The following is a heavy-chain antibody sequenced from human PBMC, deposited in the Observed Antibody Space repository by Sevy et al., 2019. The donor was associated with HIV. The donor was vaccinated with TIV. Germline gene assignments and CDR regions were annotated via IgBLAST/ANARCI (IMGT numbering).Heavy chain of an antibody. J-gene: IGHJ1*01. CDR2: ISSSGGST. Sequence: GGSLRLSCAASGFTFSAYAMSWVRQAPGKRLEWVSCISSSGGSTYYADSVKGRFSISRDTSKNTLYLQMKSLRAEDTAVYYCATLRGGLYGSGYFQNWGQGTQVTVSS. D-gene: IGHD3-10*01. V-gene: IGHV3-23*01. CDR3: ATLRGGLYGSGYFQN. CDR1: GFTFSAYA.